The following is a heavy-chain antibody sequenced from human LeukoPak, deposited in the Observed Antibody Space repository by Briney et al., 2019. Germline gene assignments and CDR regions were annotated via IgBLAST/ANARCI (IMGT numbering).Heavy chain of an antibody. Sequence: ASVKVSCKASGGTFSSYAFTWVRQAPGQGLEWMGRIVPLLGIASYAQRFQGRVTITADKSTSTAYMELSSLRSEDTAVYYCARGPYYYGSGSFFLDDWGQGTLVTVSS. J-gene: IGHJ4*02. CDR3: ARGPYYYGSGSFFLDD. CDR1: GGTFSSYA. CDR2: IVPLLGIA. D-gene: IGHD3-10*01. V-gene: IGHV1-69*04.